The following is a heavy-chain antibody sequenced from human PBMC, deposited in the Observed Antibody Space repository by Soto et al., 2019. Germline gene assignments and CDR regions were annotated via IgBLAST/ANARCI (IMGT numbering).Heavy chain of an antibody. J-gene: IGHJ4*02. Sequence: EVQLVESGEGLVQPGGSLRLCCAASGFTFSSYSMNWVRQAPGKGLEWVSYISSSSGTIYYADSVKGRFTISRDIARNSLYLQMNSLRAEDTAAYYCARDALPDDYWGQGTLVTVSS. V-gene: IGHV3-48*01. CDR1: GFTFSSYS. CDR3: ARDALPDDY. CDR2: ISSSSGTI.